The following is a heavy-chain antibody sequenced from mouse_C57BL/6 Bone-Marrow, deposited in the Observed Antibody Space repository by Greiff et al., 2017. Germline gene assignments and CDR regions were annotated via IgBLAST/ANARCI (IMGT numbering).Heavy chain of an antibody. J-gene: IGHJ2*01. V-gene: IGHV1-47*01. CDR3: ARGGNYGGYYFDY. CDR1: GYTFTTYP. CDR2: FLPYNDDN. D-gene: IGHD2-1*01. Sequence: VKLVESGAELVKPGASLSMSCTASGYTFTTYPLEWLKRHHGRNLAWIGNFLPYNDDNKYNAQLKDKATLTGEKSSSTVYLELSRLTSDDSAVYYGARGGNYGGYYFDYWGQGTTLTVAS.